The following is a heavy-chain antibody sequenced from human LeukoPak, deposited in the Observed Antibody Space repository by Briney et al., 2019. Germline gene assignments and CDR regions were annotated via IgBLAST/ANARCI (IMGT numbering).Heavy chain of an antibody. V-gene: IGHV4-34*01. CDR3: ARENGAPDY. CDR2: INHSGST. Sequence: SETLSLTCAVYGGSFSGYYWSWIRQPPGKGLEWIGEINHSGSTNYNPSLKSRVTISVDKSKNQSSPKLSSVTAADTAVYYCARENGAPDYWGQGTLVTVSS. D-gene: IGHD3-10*01. CDR1: GGSFSGYY. J-gene: IGHJ4*02.